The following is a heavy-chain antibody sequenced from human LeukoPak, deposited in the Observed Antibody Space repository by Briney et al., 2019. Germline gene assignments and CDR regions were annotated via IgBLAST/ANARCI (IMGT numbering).Heavy chain of an antibody. CDR3: ARTTSYYDFWSGYYEAYYYYYMDV. CDR1: GYTFTSYG. J-gene: IGHJ6*03. Sequence: GASVKVSCKASGYTFTSYGISWVRQAPGQGLEWMGWISAYNGNTNYAQKLQGRVTMTTDTSTSTAYMELRSLRSDDTAVYYCARTTSYYDFWSGYYEAYYYYYMDVWGKGTTVTVSS. D-gene: IGHD3-3*01. V-gene: IGHV1-18*01. CDR2: ISAYNGNT.